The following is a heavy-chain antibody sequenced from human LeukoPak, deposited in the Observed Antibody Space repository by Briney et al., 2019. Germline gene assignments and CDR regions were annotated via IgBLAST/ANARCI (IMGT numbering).Heavy chain of an antibody. Sequence: ASVKVSCKISGYTLTEVSMHWVRQAPGKGLEWMGRFDPEDGETLSAQRFQGRVTMTTDTSTSTAYMELRSLRSDDTAVYYCARHLKYNILTGFRSSFGFDPWGQGTLVIVSS. CDR1: GYTLTEVS. CDR3: ARHLKYNILTGFRSSFGFDP. J-gene: IGHJ5*02. D-gene: IGHD3-9*01. CDR2: FDPEDGET. V-gene: IGHV1-24*01.